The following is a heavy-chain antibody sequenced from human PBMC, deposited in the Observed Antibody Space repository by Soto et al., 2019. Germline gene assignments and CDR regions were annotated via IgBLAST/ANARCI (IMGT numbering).Heavy chain of an antibody. CDR3: NAASIAAAGTEGYYFDY. J-gene: IGHJ4*02. Sequence: EVQLLESGGGLVQPGGSLRLSCAASGFTFSSYAMSWVRQAPGKGLEWVSAISGSGGSTYYADSVKGRFTISRDNSKNTLYLQMNSLRAEDTAVYYCNAASIAAAGTEGYYFDYWGQGTLVTVSS. D-gene: IGHD6-13*01. CDR1: GFTFSSYA. V-gene: IGHV3-23*01. CDR2: ISGSGGST.